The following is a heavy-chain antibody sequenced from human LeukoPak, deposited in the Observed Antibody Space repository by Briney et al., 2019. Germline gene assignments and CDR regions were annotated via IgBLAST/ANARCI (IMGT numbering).Heavy chain of an antibody. CDR2: IWYDGSKK. CDR1: GFTFRSYA. Sequence: PGGSLRLSCAASGFTFRSYAMHWVRQAPGKGLEWVAVIWYDGSKKYYVDSVKGRFTVSRDNSKNTLYLQMNSLRAEDTAVYYCARDLSSRAPYYFDYWGQGTLVTVSS. J-gene: IGHJ4*02. V-gene: IGHV3-33*08. D-gene: IGHD6-13*01. CDR3: ARDLSSRAPYYFDY.